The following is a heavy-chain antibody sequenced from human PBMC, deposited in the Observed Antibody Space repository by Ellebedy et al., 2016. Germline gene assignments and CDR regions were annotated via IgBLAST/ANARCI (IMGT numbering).Heavy chain of an antibody. CDR1: RFTFDDYA. CDR3: AKGTMDYLHH. V-gene: IGHV3-9*01. D-gene: IGHD3-10*01. CDR2: ISWNSAAM. J-gene: IGHJ4*02. Sequence: GGSLRLSXATSRFTFDDYALHWVRQVPGKGLEWVSGISWNSAAMGYGEAVKGRFTISRDSAKNYLYLQMNSLRVEDTALYFCAKGTMDYLHHWGQGTLVTVSS.